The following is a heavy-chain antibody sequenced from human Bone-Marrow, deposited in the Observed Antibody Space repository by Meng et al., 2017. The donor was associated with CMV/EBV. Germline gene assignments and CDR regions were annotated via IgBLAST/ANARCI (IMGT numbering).Heavy chain of an antibody. D-gene: IGHD1-20*01. V-gene: IGHV4-34*01. CDR3: ASQRGRYNWNYYYGMDV. Sequence: SETLSLTCAVYGGSFSGCYWSWIRQPPGKGLEWIGEINHSGSTNYNPSLKSRVTISVDTSKNQFSLKLSSVTAADTAVYYCASQRGRYNWNYYYGMDVWGQGTTVTVSS. CDR2: INHSGST. CDR1: GGSFSGCY. J-gene: IGHJ6*02.